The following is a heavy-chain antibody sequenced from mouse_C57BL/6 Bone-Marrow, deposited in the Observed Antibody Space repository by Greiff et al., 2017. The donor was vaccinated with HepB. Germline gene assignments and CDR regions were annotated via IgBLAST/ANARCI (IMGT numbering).Heavy chain of an antibody. CDR1: GFNIKNTY. CDR3: ARSYYDYDGVLFAY. D-gene: IGHD2-4*01. Sequence: VHVKQSVAELVRPGASVKLSCTASGFNIKNTYMHWVKQRPEQGLEWIGRIDPANGNTKYAPKFQGKATITADTSSKTAYLQLSSLTSEDTAIYYCARSYYDYDGVLFAYWGQGTLVTVSA. J-gene: IGHJ3*01. V-gene: IGHV14-3*01. CDR2: IDPANGNT.